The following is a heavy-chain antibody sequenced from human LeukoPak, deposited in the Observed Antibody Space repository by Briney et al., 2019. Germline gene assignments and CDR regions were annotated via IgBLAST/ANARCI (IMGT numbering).Heavy chain of an antibody. CDR1: GSTFTDYY. V-gene: IGHV1-2*02. CDR3: ARDRLRLGYERTNWFDP. Sequence: PVASVKVSCKASGSTFTDYYMHWVRQAPGQGLEWMGWINPNSGGTNFAQKFQGRVTMTRDTSISTVYMELSRLRSDDTAVYYCARDRLRLGYERTNWFDPWGQGTLVTVSS. CDR2: INPNSGGT. J-gene: IGHJ5*02. D-gene: IGHD2-15*01.